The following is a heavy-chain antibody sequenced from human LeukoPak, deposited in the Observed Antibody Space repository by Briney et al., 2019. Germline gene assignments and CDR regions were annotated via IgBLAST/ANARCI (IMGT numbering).Heavy chain of an antibody. J-gene: IGHJ4*02. D-gene: IGHD1-7*01. V-gene: IGHV3-74*01. Sequence: GGSLRLSCVVSGFTFSSYWMHWVRHAPGKGLVWVARINTDGSSTSYADSVKGRFTISRDNAKNTVYLQMNSLRSEDTAVYFCARVGTYSDWGQGTLVTVSS. CDR3: ARVGTYSD. CDR1: GFTFSSYW. CDR2: INTDGSST.